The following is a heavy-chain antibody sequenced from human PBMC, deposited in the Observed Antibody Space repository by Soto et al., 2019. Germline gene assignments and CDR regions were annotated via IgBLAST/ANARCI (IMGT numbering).Heavy chain of an antibody. J-gene: IGHJ4*02. D-gene: IGHD2-15*01. CDR3: VRTSLVVAAATREDY. CDR2: INSDGSST. CDR1: GFTFSSYG. V-gene: IGHV3-74*01. Sequence: EVQLVESGGGLVQPGGCLRLSCAASGFTFSSYGMHWVRQAPGKGLVWVSRINSDGSSTSYADSVKGRFTISRDNAKNTLYLQMNSLRAEDTAVYYCVRTSLVVAAATREDYWGQGTLVTVSS.